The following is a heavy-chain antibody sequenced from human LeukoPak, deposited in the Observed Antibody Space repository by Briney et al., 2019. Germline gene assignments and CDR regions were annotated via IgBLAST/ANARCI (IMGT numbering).Heavy chain of an antibody. CDR3: ASADYSNYALTT. V-gene: IGHV1-69*05. CDR1: GGTFSSYA. Sequence: SVKVSCKASGGTFSSYAISWVRQAPGQGLEWMGGIIPIFGTVKYAQKFQGRVTITRNTSISTAYMELSSLRSEDTAVYYCASADYSNYALTTWGQGTLVTVSS. D-gene: IGHD4-11*01. CDR2: IIPIFGTV. J-gene: IGHJ5*02.